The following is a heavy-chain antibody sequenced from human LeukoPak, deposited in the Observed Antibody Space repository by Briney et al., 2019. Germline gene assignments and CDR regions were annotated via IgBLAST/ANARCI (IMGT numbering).Heavy chain of an antibody. CDR3: ARHPGGYGLYYYYGVDV. V-gene: IGHV5-10-1*01. CDR1: GYSFTSYW. J-gene: IGHJ6*02. Sequence: GESLRISCKGSGYSFTSYWISWGRQMPGKGLEWMGRIDPSDSYTNYSPSFQGHVTISADKSISTAYLQWSSLEASDTAMYYCARHPGGYGLYYYYGVDVWGQGTTVTVSS. CDR2: IDPSDSYT. D-gene: IGHD5-12*01.